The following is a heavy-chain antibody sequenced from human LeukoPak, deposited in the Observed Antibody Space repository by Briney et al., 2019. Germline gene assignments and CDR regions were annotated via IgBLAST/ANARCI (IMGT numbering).Heavy chain of an antibody. CDR1: GYTFTSYG. J-gene: IGHJ4*02. CDR2: ISGYNGNT. V-gene: IGHV1-18*04. Sequence: GASVKVSCKASGYTFTSYGISWVRQAPGQGLEWMGWISGYNGNTNYAQKLQGRVTMTTDTSTRTAYMELRSLTSDDTAVDYCGRWNKSKPPPPYWGQGTLVTVSS. D-gene: IGHD1/OR15-1a*01. CDR3: GRWNKSKPPPPY.